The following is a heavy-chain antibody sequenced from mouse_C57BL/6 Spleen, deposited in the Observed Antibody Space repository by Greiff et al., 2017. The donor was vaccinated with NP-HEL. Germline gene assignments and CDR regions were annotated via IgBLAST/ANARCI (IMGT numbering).Heavy chain of an antibody. CDR1: GYAFSSSW. D-gene: IGHD2-4*01. CDR3: ARDYYDYDWYFDV. CDR2: IYPGDGDT. V-gene: IGHV1-82*01. J-gene: IGHJ1*03. Sequence: QVQLKESGPELVKPGASVKISCKASGYAFSSSWMNWVKQRPGKGLEWIGRIYPGDGDTNYNGKFKGKATLTADKSSSTAYMQLSSLTSEDSAVYFCARDYYDYDWYFDVWGTGTTVTVSS.